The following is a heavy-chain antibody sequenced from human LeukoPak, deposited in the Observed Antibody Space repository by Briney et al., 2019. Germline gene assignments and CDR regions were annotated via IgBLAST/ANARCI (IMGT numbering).Heavy chain of an antibody. CDR1: GLPLHSYS. CDR2: ISSSSTYI. CDR3: ASWIAVAGKGDY. V-gene: IGHV3-21*01. D-gene: IGHD6-19*01. Sequence: PGLSLGLLRASSGLPLHSYSLHWVRQASAKGRVWVSIISSSSTYIYYANSVKGRITISRDNAKTSLYLQMNRLRAEDTAVYYCASWIAVAGKGDYWGQGTLVTVSS. J-gene: IGHJ4*02.